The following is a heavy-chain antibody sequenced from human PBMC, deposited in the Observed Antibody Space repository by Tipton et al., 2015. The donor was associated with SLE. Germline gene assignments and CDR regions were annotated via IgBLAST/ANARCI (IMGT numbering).Heavy chain of an antibody. CDR1: RGSISSTYW. J-gene: IGHJ4*02. CDR2: INYSGTT. V-gene: IGHV4-4*02. D-gene: IGHD2-15*01. Sequence: TLSLTCAASRGSISSTYWWTWVRQSPGRGLEWIGDINYSGTTNYNPSLKSRVTMSVDKSKNQFSLKLSSVTAADTAVYYCARVAQGTLTVYSIDYWGQGTLVTVSS. CDR3: ARVAQGTLTVYSIDY.